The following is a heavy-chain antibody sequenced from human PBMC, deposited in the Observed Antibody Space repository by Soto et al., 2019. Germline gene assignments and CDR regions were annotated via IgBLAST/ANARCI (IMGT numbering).Heavy chain of an antibody. V-gene: IGHV4-59*01. D-gene: IGHD3-3*01. J-gene: IGHJ6*02. Sequence: SETLSLTCTVSGGSISSYYWSWIRQPPGKGLEWLGYIYYSGSTNYNPSLKSRVTISVDTSKNQFSLKLSSVTAADTAVYYCAREVYDFWSGSPPFMDVWGQVTTVT. CDR3: AREVYDFWSGSPPFMDV. CDR2: IYYSGST. CDR1: GGSISSYY.